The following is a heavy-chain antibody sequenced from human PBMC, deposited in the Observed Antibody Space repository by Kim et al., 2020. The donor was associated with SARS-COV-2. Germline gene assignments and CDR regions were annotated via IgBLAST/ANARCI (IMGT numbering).Heavy chain of an antibody. CDR2: INPNSGGT. CDR3: ARAPTIFGVVIIPPDY. J-gene: IGHJ4*02. V-gene: IGHV1-2*02. Sequence: ASVKVSCKASGYTFTGYYMHWVRQAPGQGLEWMGWINPNSGGTNYAQKFQGRVTMTRDTSISTAYMELSRLRSDDTAVYYCARAPTIFGVVIIPPDYWGQGTLVTVSS. CDR1: GYTFTGYY. D-gene: IGHD3-3*01.